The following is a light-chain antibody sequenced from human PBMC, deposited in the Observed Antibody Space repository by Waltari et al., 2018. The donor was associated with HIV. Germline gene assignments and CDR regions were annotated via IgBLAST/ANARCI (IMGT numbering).Light chain of an antibody. CDR1: DRAFGLYHF. CDR3: AFFTDDNTLL. Sequence: SAVTQPASVSGLPGQSITISCTGDDRAFGLYHFVSWYQQHPGTLPRRIVYDVDSRASGISTRFSGSRSGHTASLSISGLRAEDGADYYCAFFTDDNTLLFGGGTKVTVL. CDR2: DVD. J-gene: IGLJ3*02. V-gene: IGLV2-14*03.